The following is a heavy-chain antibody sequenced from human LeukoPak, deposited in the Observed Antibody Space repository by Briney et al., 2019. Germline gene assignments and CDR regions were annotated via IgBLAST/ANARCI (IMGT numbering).Heavy chain of an antibody. CDR3: VSGFLQWLY. CDR1: GFSFSSYW. CDR2: INPDGSNM. V-gene: IGHV3-7*01. J-gene: IGHJ4*02. Sequence: GGSLRLSCAASGFSFSSYWMSWVRQAPGKGLEWVANINPDGSNMLYVDSVKGRFTISGDDAKNSLYLQMNNLRAEDTAVYFCVSGFLQWLYWGQGTLVTVSS. D-gene: IGHD3-3*01.